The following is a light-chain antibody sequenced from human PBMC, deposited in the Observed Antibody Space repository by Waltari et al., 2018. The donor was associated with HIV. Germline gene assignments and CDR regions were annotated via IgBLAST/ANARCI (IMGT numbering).Light chain of an antibody. J-gene: IGLJ2*01. Sequence: QSVLTQPPSMSGTPGQRVIISCSGTTSSIGSNSVYWSQQLPGAAPKLLIYRNNQQPSGVPDRFSGSKSGTSASLAISGLRPEDEAMYFCAAWDNALGGHVVFGGGTNLTVL. V-gene: IGLV1-47*02. CDR1: TSSIGSNS. CDR2: RNN. CDR3: AAWDNALGGHVV.